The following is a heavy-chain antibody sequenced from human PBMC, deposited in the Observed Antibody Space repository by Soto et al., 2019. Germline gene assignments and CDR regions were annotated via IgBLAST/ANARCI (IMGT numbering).Heavy chain of an antibody. CDR1: GYTLTELS. D-gene: IGHD5-18*01. Sequence: ASVKVSCKVSGYTLTELSMHWVRQAPGKGLQWMGSFEPVDGETINAQRFQGRVTLTEDTSTDTVYMELNSLTSADTAVYYCATGYSYGSYWFFDLWGRGTLVTVSS. CDR2: FEPVDGET. J-gene: IGHJ2*01. CDR3: ATGYSYGSYWFFDL. V-gene: IGHV1-24*01.